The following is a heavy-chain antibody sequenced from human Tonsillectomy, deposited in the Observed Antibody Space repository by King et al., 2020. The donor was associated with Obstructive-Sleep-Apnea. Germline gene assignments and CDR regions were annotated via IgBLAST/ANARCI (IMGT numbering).Heavy chain of an antibody. CDR3: APDFREHWTLDY. CDR1: GCTFSGYD. J-gene: IGHJ4*02. D-gene: IGHD3/OR15-3a*01. CDR2: ISYDGGDK. V-gene: IGHV3-30*03. Sequence: VQLVESGGGVVQPGRSLRLSCAASGCTFSGYDVHWVRQPPGKGLEWVAVISYDGGDKYYADSVKGRFTISRDNSKNTLYLQMNSLRAEDTAVYYCAPDFREHWTLDYWGQGTLVTVSS.